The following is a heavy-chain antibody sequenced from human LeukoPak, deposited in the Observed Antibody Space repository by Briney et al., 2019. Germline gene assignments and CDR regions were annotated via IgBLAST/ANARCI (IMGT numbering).Heavy chain of an antibody. CDR1: GFTFSSYS. Sequence: GGSLRLSCAASGFTFSSYSMNWVRQAPGKGLEWVSYISSSSSTIYYADSMKGRLTIFRDNAKSSLYLQMNSLRDEDTAMYYCARDRAALARMGGMDVWGQGTTVTVFS. J-gene: IGHJ6*02. CDR2: ISSSSSTI. V-gene: IGHV3-48*02. CDR3: ARDRAALARMGGMDV. D-gene: IGHD5-12*01.